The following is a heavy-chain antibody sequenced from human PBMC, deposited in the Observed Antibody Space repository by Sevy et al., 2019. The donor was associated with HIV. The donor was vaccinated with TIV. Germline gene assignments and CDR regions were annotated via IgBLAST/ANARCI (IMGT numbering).Heavy chain of an antibody. V-gene: IGHV4-59*08. CDR1: GDSINTCY. CDR3: ARLRWDLVVVPGATPGCYFDS. CDR2: VSHSGNT. Sequence: SETLSLTCTVSGDSINTCYWSWIRQPPGKGLEWIGYVSHSGNTNYNPSLKSRVSMSVDTSTNQFSLKVKSLTAADTAVYYCARLRWDLVVVPGATPGCYFDSWGQGTLVTVSS. J-gene: IGHJ4*02. D-gene: IGHD2-2*02.